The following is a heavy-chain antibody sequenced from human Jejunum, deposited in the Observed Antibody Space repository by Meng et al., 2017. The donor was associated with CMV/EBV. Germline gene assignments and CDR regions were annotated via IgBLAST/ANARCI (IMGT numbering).Heavy chain of an antibody. Sequence: GSGYSFTDFWIGWVRQMPGKGLEWMGLFYPGDSDTRYNPTFQGQVTMSADKSISTVYLQWSSLRASDTGIYYYATQTGLGNDAFDIWGQGTMVTVSS. CDR1: GYSFTDFW. V-gene: IGHV5-51*01. CDR3: ATQTGLGNDAFDI. J-gene: IGHJ3*02. CDR2: FYPGDSDT. D-gene: IGHD3/OR15-3a*01.